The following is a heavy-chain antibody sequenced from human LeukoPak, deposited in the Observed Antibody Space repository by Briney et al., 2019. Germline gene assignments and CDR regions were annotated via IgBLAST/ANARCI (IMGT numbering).Heavy chain of an antibody. D-gene: IGHD6-19*01. J-gene: IGHJ4*02. CDR3: ARGGAVAGEVYFDY. CDR1: GGSISSYY. V-gene: IGHV4-4*07. Sequence: PSETLSLTCTVSGGSISSYYWSWIRQPAGKGLEWIGRIYTSGSTNYNPSLKSRVTMSVDTSKNQFSLKLSSVTVADTAVYYCARGGAVAGEVYFDYWGQGTLVTVSS. CDR2: IYTSGST.